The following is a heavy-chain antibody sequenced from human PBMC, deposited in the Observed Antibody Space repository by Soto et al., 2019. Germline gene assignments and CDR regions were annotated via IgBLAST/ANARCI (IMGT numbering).Heavy chain of an antibody. J-gene: IGHJ6*02. V-gene: IGHV3-30-3*01. CDR1: GFTFSSYG. D-gene: IGHD3-10*01. CDR2: ISYDGSNK. Sequence: PGGSLRLCCAASGFTFSSYGRHWVRQAAGKGLEWVAVISYDGSNKYYADSVKGRFTISRDNSKNTQYLQMNSLRAEDTAVYYCARGVYYGSGSYPYYGMDVWGQGTTVTVSS. CDR3: ARGVYYGSGSYPYYGMDV.